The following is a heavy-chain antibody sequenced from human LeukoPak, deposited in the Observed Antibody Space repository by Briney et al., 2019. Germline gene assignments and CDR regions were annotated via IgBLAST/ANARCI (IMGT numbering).Heavy chain of an antibody. D-gene: IGHD2-21*02. CDR3: AKERLRGLFVVVTAIPDY. CDR1: GFTFSSYA. CDR2: ISGSGGST. V-gene: IGHV3-23*01. Sequence: PGGSLRLSCAASGFTFSSYAMSWVRQAPGKGLEWVSAISGSGGSTYYADSVKGRFTISRDNSKNTLYLQMNSLRAEDTAVYYCAKERLRGLFVVVTAIPDYWGQGTLVTVSS. J-gene: IGHJ4*02.